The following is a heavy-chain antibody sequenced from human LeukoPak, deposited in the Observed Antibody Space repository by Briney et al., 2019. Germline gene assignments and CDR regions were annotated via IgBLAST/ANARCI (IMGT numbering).Heavy chain of an antibody. CDR2: VYLSGST. V-gene: IGHV4-4*09. CDR3: ARSAFYYYYMDV. J-gene: IGHJ6*03. Sequence: KTSETLSLTCTISGGSISTYYWSWIRQAPGKGLEWLGYVYLSGSTSYSPSLKSRVTISLDTSKNQFSLNLNSVTAADTAVYYCARSAFYYYYMDVWGKETTVTVSS. CDR1: GGSISTYY.